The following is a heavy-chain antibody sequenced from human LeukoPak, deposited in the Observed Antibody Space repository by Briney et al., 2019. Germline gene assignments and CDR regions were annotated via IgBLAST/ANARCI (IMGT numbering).Heavy chain of an antibody. D-gene: IGHD3-10*01. CDR3: ARVMVLVGGFIIGGVGAY. V-gene: IGHV3-21*01. J-gene: IGHJ4*02. CDR2: ISSSSSYI. CDR1: GFTFSSYS. Sequence: GGSLRLSCAASGFTFSSYSMNWVRQAPGKGLEWVSSISSSSSYIYYADSVKGRFTISRDNAKNSLYLQMNSLRAEDTAVYYGARVMVLVGGFIIGGVGAYGGQGPLVTVSS.